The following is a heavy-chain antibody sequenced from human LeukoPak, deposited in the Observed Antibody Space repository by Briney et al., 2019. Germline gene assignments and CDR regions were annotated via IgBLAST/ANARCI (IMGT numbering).Heavy chain of an antibody. V-gene: IGHV3-7*01. CDR3: ARVRGIYYGSGSYYNADYYYDMDV. J-gene: IGHJ6*02. CDR2: IKQDGSEK. D-gene: IGHD3-10*01. CDR1: GFTFSSYW. Sequence: GGSLRLSCAASGFTFSSYWMSWVRQAPGKGLEWVANIKQDGSEKYYVDSVKGRFTISRDNAKNSLYLQMNSLRAEDTAVYYCARVRGIYYGSGSYYNADYYYDMDVWGQGTTVTVSS.